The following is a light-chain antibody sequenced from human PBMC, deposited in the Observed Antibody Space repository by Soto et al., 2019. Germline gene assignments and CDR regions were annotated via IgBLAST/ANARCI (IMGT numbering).Light chain of an antibody. J-gene: IGLJ2*01. CDR3: SSFVGAPVI. V-gene: IGLV2-8*01. Sequence: QAVLTQPPSASGSPGQSVTIPCAGTSTDVGEYNYVSWYQQHPGKVPKLIIFEVNKRPSGVPDRFSGSKSGDTASLTVSGLQAEDEADYYCSSFVGAPVIFGGGPQLTVL. CDR1: STDVGEYNY. CDR2: EVN.